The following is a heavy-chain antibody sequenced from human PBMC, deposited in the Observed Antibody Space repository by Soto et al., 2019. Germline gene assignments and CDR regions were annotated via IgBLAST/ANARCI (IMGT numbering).Heavy chain of an antibody. D-gene: IGHD3-3*01. CDR1: GFTFSSYG. J-gene: IGHJ6*02. CDR2: IWYDGSNK. Sequence: GGSLRLSCAASGFTFSSYGMHWVRQAPGKGLEWVAVIWYDGSNKYYADSVKGRFTISRDNSKNTLYLQMNSLRVEDTAVYYCARYLSPYYDFWSGLSRDYGMDVWGQGTTVTVS. CDR3: ARYLSPYYDFWSGLSRDYGMDV. V-gene: IGHV3-33*01.